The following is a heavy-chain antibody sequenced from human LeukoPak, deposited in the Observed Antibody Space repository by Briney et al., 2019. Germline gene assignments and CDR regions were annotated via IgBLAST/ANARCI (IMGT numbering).Heavy chain of an antibody. D-gene: IGHD4-11*01. CDR3: ARSVPDYTRFDF. CDR1: GFTFSSYA. Sequence: GRSLRLSCAASGFTFSSYARHWVRQAPGKGLEWVAVISYDGSNKYYADSVKGRFTISRDNSKNTLYLQMNSLRVEDTALYYCARSVPDYTRFDFWGQGALVTVSS. V-gene: IGHV3-30-3*01. J-gene: IGHJ4*02. CDR2: ISYDGSNK.